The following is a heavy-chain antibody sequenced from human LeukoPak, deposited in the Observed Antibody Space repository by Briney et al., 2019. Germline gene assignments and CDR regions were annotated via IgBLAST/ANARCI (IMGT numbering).Heavy chain of an antibody. CDR1: GFTFSSYA. V-gene: IGHV3-23*01. J-gene: IGHJ4*01. CDR2: VTGGGGGT. Sequence: GGSLRLYCEASGFTFSSYAFAWVRQAPGKGLEWVASVTGGGGGTHFADSVKGRFTISRDNSKNTMYLQMDSLRDEDTAIYFCGSDPNGDYVGALGYWGRGALVTVSS. D-gene: IGHD4-17*01. CDR3: GSDPNGDYVGALGY.